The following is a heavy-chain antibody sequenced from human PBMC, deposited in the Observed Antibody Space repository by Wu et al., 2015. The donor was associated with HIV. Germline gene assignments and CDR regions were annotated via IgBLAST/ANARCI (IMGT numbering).Heavy chain of an antibody. J-gene: IGHJ4*02. CDR3: ARDSGYSGFSFDY. CDR2: IVVGNGDT. CDR1: GLTLISSV. Sequence: QMQLIQSGPEVKKPGTSVKVSCKASGLTLISSVIQWVRQARGQRPEWIGWIVVGNGDTNYAQKLQGRVTMTTDTSTSTAYMELRSLRSDDTAVYYCARDSGYSGFSFDYWGQGTLVTVSS. D-gene: IGHD5-12*01. V-gene: IGHV1-58*02.